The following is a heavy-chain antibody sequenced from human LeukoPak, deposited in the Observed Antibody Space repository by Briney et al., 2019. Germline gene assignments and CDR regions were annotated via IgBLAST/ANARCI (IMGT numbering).Heavy chain of an antibody. J-gene: IGHJ6*02. D-gene: IGHD3-3*01. Sequence: PSETLSLTCAVYGGSFSGYYWSWIRQPPGKGLEWIGEINHSGSTNYNPSLKSRVTISVDTSKNQFSLKLSSVTAADTAVYYCARERAEWLFPNPYYYYYGMDVWGQGTTVTVSS. V-gene: IGHV4-34*01. CDR3: ARERAEWLFPNPYYYYYGMDV. CDR1: GGSFSGYY. CDR2: INHSGST.